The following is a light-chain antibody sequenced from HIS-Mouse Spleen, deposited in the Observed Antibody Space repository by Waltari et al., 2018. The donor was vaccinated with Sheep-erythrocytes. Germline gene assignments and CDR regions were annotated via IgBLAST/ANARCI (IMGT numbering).Light chain of an antibody. CDR2: QDS. J-gene: IGLJ2*01. CDR1: KLGDTY. Sequence: SYELTQPPSVSVSPGQTASITCSGDKLGDTYACWYQQKSGQSPVLVIYQDSKRPSGIPERFSGSNSGNTATLTISGTQAMDEADYYCQAWDSSTGVFGGGTKLTVL. V-gene: IGLV3-1*01. CDR3: QAWDSSTGV.